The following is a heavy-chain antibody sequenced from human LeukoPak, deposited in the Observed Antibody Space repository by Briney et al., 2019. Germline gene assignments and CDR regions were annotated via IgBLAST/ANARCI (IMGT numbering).Heavy chain of an antibody. CDR3: ARVQRITMIVVAIRPHAFDI. Sequence: PSETLSLTCAVYGGSFSGYYWSWIRQPPGKGLEWIGEINHSGSTNYNPSLKSRVTISVDTSKNQFSLKLSSVTAADTAVYYCARVQRITMIVVAIRPHAFDIWGQGTMVTVSS. CDR2: INHSGST. D-gene: IGHD3-22*01. V-gene: IGHV4-34*01. J-gene: IGHJ3*02. CDR1: GGSFSGYY.